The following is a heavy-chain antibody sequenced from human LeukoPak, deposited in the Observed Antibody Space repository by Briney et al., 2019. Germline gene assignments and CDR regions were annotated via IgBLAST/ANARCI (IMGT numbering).Heavy chain of an antibody. V-gene: IGHV4-4*07. J-gene: IGHJ6*03. CDR1: GGSISSYY. CDR3: ARDFPAPYYYYYYMDV. Sequence: SETLSLTCTVSGGSISSYYWSWIRQPAGKGLEWIGRIYTSGSTNYNPSLKSRVTMSVGTSKNQFSLKLSSVTAADTAVYYCARDFPAPYYYYYYMDVWGKGTTVTVSS. CDR2: IYTSGST.